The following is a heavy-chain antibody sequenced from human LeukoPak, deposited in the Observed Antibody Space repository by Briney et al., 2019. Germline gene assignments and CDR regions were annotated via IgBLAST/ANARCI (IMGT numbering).Heavy chain of an antibody. Sequence: ASVKVSCKASGYTFTSYGISWVRQAPGQGLEWMGWISAYNGNTNYAQKLQGRVTMTTDTSTSTAYMELRSLRSDDTAVYYCARAFGDYVWGSYRYPTALDYWGQGTLVTVSS. CDR3: ARAFGDYVWGSYRYPTALDY. J-gene: IGHJ4*02. CDR1: GYTFTSYG. CDR2: ISAYNGNT. V-gene: IGHV1-18*01. D-gene: IGHD3-16*02.